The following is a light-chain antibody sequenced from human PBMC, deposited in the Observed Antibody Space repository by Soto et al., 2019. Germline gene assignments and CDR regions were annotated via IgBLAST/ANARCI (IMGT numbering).Light chain of an antibody. J-gene: IGKJ2*01. Sequence: DIQMTQSPSSLSASVGDRVTITCLASQNIRNYLTWYQQRPGKTPNLLVYAASNLRGGVPSRFSGSGSGTVFTLTINSLQPEDCATYYCQQIHSTSSYTFGQGTMVDIK. CDR1: QNIRNY. V-gene: IGKV1-39*01. CDR3: QQIHSTSSYT. CDR2: AAS.